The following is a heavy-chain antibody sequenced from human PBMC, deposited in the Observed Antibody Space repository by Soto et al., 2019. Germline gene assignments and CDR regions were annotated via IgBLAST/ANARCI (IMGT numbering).Heavy chain of an antibody. J-gene: IGHJ4*02. CDR3: ARRGAVEGMDYYDSSGYYYDY. CDR2: ISSSSSYT. D-gene: IGHD3-22*01. CDR1: GFTFSDYY. V-gene: IGHV3-11*06. Sequence: PGGSLRLSCAASGFTFSDYYMSWIRQAPGKGLEWVSYISSSSSYTNYADSVKGRFTISRDNAKNSLYLQMNSLRAEDTAVYYCARRGAVEGMDYYDSSGYYYDYWGQGTLVTVSS.